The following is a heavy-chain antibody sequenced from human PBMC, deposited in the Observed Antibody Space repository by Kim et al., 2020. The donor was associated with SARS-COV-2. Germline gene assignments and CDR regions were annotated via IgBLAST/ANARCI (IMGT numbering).Heavy chain of an antibody. V-gene: IGHV3-33*01. CDR2: IWYDGSNK. D-gene: IGHD2-15*01. J-gene: IGHJ2*01. Sequence: GGSLRLSCAASGFTFSSYGMHWVRQAPGKGLEWVAVIWYDGSNKYYADSVKGRFTNSRDNSKNTLYLQMNSLRAEDTAVYYCARDPGYGSGGSCSGWYFDRWGRGTLVTVSP. CDR1: GFTFSSYG. CDR3: ARDPGYGSGGSCSGWYFDR.